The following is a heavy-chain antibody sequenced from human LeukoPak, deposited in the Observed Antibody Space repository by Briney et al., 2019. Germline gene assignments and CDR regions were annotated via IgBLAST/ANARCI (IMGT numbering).Heavy chain of an antibody. CDR1: GFTLSGSA. D-gene: IGHD6-19*01. V-gene: IGHV3-73*01. Sequence: PGGSLRLSCAASGFTLSGSAMHWVRQASGKGLEWVGRIRSKANSYATAYAASVKGRFTISRDDSKNTAYLQMNSLKTEDTAVYYCTRRTGIAVAGKGMDVWGQGTTVTVSS. J-gene: IGHJ6*02. CDR3: TRRTGIAVAGKGMDV. CDR2: IRSKANSYAT.